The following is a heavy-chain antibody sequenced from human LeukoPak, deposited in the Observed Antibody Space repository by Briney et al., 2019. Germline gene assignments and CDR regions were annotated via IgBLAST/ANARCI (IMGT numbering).Heavy chain of an antibody. V-gene: IGHV3-23*01. CDR2: ISGSGGST. Sequence: GGTLRLSCAASGFTFSSYGMSWVRQAPGKGLEWVSAISGSGGSTYYADSVKGRFTISRDNSKNTLYLQMNSLRAEDTAVYYCAKGPYCGGDCYSSFDYWGQGTLVTVSS. D-gene: IGHD2-21*02. CDR3: AKGPYCGGDCYSSFDY. CDR1: GFTFSSYG. J-gene: IGHJ4*02.